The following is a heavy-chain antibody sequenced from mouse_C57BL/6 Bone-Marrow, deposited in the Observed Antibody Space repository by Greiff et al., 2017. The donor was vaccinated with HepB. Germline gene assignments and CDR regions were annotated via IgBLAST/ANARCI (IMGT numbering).Heavy chain of an antibody. D-gene: IGHD2-4*01. CDR1: GYTFTSYW. Sequence: QVQLKQPGAELVKPGASVKMSCKASGYTFTSYWITWVKQRPGQGLEWIGDIYPGSGSTNYNEKFKSKATLTVDTSSSTAYMQLSSLTSEDSAVYYCARTYDYDPAYWGQVTLVTVSA. CDR2: IYPGSGST. J-gene: IGHJ3*01. V-gene: IGHV1-55*01. CDR3: ARTYDYDPAY.